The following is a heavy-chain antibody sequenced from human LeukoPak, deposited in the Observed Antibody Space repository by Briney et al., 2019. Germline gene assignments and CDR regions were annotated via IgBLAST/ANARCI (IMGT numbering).Heavy chain of an antibody. CDR2: ISDSGANT. CDR1: GFTFSTYA. V-gene: IGHV3-23*01. D-gene: IGHD6-19*01. J-gene: IGHJ2*01. CDR3: AKSMTLQWRGFFDL. Sequence: GGSLRLSCAASGFTFSTYAMSLVRQAPGKGLEWVSTISDSGANTYYADSVRGRFTISRDNSKNTLYLQKNSLRADDTAIYYCAKSMTLQWRGFFDLWGRGTHVTVSS.